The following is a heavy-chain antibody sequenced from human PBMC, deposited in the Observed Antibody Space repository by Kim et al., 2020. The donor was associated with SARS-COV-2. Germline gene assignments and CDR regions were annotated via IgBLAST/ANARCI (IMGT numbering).Heavy chain of an antibody. D-gene: IGHD3-22*01. CDR3: AREGHEGGYLT. V-gene: IGHV1-3*01. CDR2: INAGNGNT. CDR1: GYTFTDYA. Sequence: ASVKVSCKASGYTFTDYAIHWVRQAPGQRFEWMGWINAGNGNTRYSQKFQGRVTITRDTSASTAYTELNSLRSEDTAVYYCAREGHEGGYLTWGQGTMVTVSS. J-gene: IGHJ3*01.